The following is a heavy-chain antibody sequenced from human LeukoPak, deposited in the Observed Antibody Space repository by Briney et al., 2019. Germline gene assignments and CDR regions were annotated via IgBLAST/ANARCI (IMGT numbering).Heavy chain of an antibody. V-gene: IGHV4-4*02. CDR2: INHSGST. Sequence: SETLSLTCAVSGGSTSSSNWWSWVRQPPGKGLEWIGEINHSGSTNYNPSLKSRVTISVDTSKNQFSLKLSSVTAADTAVYYCARGPFWSSGYYLYYYYGMDVWGQGTTVTVSS. CDR3: ARGPFWSSGYYLYYYYGMDV. D-gene: IGHD3-22*01. CDR1: GGSTSSSNW. J-gene: IGHJ6*02.